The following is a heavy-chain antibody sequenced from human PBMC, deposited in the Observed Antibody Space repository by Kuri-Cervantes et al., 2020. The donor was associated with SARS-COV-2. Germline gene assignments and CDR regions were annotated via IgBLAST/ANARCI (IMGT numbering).Heavy chain of an antibody. CDR3: ARGRLTYGSGSYYQHYYYGMDV. D-gene: IGHD3-10*01. CDR1: GGSFSGYY. J-gene: IGHJ6*02. Sequence: GSLRLSCAVYGGSFSGYYWSCIRQPPGKGLEWIGEINHSGSTNYNPSLKSRVTISVDTSKNQFSLQLSSVTAADTAVYYCARGRLTYGSGSYYQHYYYGMDVWGQGTTVTVSS. V-gene: IGHV4-34*01. CDR2: INHSGST.